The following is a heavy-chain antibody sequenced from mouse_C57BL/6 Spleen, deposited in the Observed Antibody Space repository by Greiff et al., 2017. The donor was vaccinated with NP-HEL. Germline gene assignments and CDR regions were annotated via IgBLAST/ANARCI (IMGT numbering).Heavy chain of an antibody. D-gene: IGHD2-4*01. CDR2: ILPGSGST. CDR3: ARRGVYYDYDGFAY. Sequence: VQLQQSGPELVKPGASVKLSCKATGYTFTGYWIEWVKQRPGHGLEWIGEILPGSGSTNYNEKFKGKATFTADTSSNTAYMQLSSLTTEDSAIYYCARRGVYYDYDGFAYWGQGTLVTVSA. CDR1: GYTFTGYW. V-gene: IGHV1-9*01. J-gene: IGHJ3*01.